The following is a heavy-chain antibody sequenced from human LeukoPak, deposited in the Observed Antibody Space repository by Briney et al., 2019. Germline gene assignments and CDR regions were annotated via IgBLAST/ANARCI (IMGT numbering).Heavy chain of an antibody. CDR2: ISSSSTYI. Sequence: GGSLRLSCAASGFSFSSYSINWVRQAPGKGLEWVSSISSSSTYIYYAHSFKGRFTISRDNAKNSLYLQRNSLRAEDTAVYYCAREDTAMVNYYGMDVWGKGPTVTVSS. CDR3: AREDTAMVNYYGMDV. J-gene: IGHJ6*04. V-gene: IGHV3-21*01. D-gene: IGHD5-18*01. CDR1: GFSFSSYS.